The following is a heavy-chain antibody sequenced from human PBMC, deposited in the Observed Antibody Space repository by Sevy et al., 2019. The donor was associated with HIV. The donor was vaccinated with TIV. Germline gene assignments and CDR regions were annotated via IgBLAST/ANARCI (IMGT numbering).Heavy chain of an antibody. Sequence: GGSLRLSCAASGFTFSGSDMHWVRQVKGKGLEWISSIGTLADTFYADSVQGRFTISRDNAQSYLYFHMSSFKVGDTALYFCVRGLQTHCDRTACPLDYWGQGTLVTGSS. CDR2: IGTLADT. D-gene: IGHD2-21*01. CDR1: GFTFSGSD. V-gene: IGHV3-13*01. J-gene: IGHJ4*02. CDR3: VRGLQTHCDRTACPLDY.